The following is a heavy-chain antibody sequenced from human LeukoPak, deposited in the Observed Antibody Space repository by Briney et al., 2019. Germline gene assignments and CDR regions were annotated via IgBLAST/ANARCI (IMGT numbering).Heavy chain of an antibody. J-gene: IGHJ4*02. Sequence: PSETLSLTCTVSGGSISSYYWSWIRQPPGKGLEWIGYIYYSGTTNYNPSLKSRVTISVDTSKNQFSLKLSSVTAADTAVYYCARGAYIAAAQYGYWGQGALVTVSS. CDR2: IYYSGTT. V-gene: IGHV4-59*01. D-gene: IGHD6-13*01. CDR3: ARGAYIAAAQYGY. CDR1: GGSISSYY.